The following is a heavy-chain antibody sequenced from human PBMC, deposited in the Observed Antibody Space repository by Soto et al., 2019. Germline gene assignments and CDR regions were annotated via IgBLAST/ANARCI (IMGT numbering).Heavy chain of an antibody. J-gene: IGHJ5*02. CDR3: ASHYDSSEGYWFDP. CDR1: GGSISSGGYY. D-gene: IGHD3-22*01. Sequence: QVQLQESGPGLVKPSQTLSLTCTVSGGSISSGGYYWSWIRQHPGKGLEWIGYIYYSGSTYFNPSLKSRVTISVDTSKNQFSLKLSFVTAADTAVYYCASHYDSSEGYWFDPWGQGTLVTVSS. V-gene: IGHV4-31*03. CDR2: IYYSGST.